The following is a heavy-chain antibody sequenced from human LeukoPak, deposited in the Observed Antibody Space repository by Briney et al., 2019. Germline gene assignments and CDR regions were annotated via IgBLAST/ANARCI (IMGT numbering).Heavy chain of an antibody. J-gene: IGHJ4*02. Sequence: GRSLRLSCAASGFTFSSYGMHWVRQAPGKGLEWVAVISYDGSNKYYADSVKGRFTISRDNSKNTLYLQMNSLRAEDTAVYYCARGGVVIAVAGTGYDYWGQGTLVTVSS. CDR2: ISYDGSNK. CDR1: GFTFSSYG. V-gene: IGHV3-30*03. D-gene: IGHD6-19*01. CDR3: ARGGVVIAVAGTGYDY.